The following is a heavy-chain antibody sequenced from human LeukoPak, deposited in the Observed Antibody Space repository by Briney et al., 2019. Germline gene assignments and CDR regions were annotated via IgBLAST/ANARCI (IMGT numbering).Heavy chain of an antibody. Sequence: GASVKVSCKAFGYTFTSNYMHWVRQAPGQGPEWMGVISPSGGSTTYAQKFQGRVTLTRDMSTSTAYMELRSLRSDDTAVYYCARGWNFWERLFDYWGQGTLVTVSS. V-gene: IGHV1-46*01. D-gene: IGHD1-7*01. J-gene: IGHJ4*02. CDR1: GYTFTSNY. CDR2: ISPSGGST. CDR3: ARGWNFWERLFDY.